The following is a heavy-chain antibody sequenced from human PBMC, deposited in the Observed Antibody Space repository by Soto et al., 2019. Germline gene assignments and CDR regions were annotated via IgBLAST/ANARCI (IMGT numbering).Heavy chain of an antibody. CDR1: GGSISSGGYY. V-gene: IGHV4-31*03. CDR2: IYYSGST. CDR3: AREAFRDAAAFDY. D-gene: IGHD2-2*01. Sequence: PSETLSLTCTVSGGSISSGGYYWSWIRQHPGKGLEWIGYIYYSGSTYYNPSLKSRVTISVDTSKNQFSLKLSSVTAADTAVYYCAREAFRDAAAFDYWGQGTLVTVSS. J-gene: IGHJ4*02.